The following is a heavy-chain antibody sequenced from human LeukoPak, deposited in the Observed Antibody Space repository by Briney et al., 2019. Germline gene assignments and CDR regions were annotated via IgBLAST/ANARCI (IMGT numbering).Heavy chain of an antibody. Sequence: GGSLRLSCAASGFTVSSNYMSWVRQAPGKGLEWVSVIYRGGSTYYADSVKGRFTIPRDNSKNTLYLQMNSLRAEDTAVYYCARGREDYYDSSGYYVLFDYWGQGTLVTVSS. D-gene: IGHD3-22*01. J-gene: IGHJ4*02. CDR1: GFTVSSNY. CDR2: IYRGGST. CDR3: ARGREDYYDSSGYYVLFDY. V-gene: IGHV3-53*01.